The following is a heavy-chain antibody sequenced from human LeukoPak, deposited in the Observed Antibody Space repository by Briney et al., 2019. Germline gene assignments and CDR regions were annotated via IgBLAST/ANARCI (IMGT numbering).Heavy chain of an antibody. V-gene: IGHV4-34*01. J-gene: IGHJ4*02. D-gene: IGHD6-13*01. Sequence: SETLSLTCAVYGGSFSGYYWSWIRQPPGKGLEWIGEINHSGSTNYNPSLKSRVTISVDTSKNQFSLKLSSVTAADAAVYYCASFSAGTFDYWGQGTLVTVS. CDR2: INHSGST. CDR1: GGSFSGYY. CDR3: ASFSAGTFDY.